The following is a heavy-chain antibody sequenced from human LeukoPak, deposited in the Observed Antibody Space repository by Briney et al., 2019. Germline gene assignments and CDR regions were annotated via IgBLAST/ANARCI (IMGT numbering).Heavy chain of an antibody. J-gene: IGHJ4*02. CDR3: ARAQWGGSSSWDH. V-gene: IGHV1-18*01. Sequence: ASVKVSCKASGYTFTNYAISWVRQAPGQGLEWMGWISAYNGNTNYAQNLQGRVTITADESTSTAYMELSSLRSEDTAVYYCARAQWGGSSSWDHWGQGTLVTVSS. CDR2: ISAYNGNT. CDR1: GYTFTNYA. D-gene: IGHD6-6*01.